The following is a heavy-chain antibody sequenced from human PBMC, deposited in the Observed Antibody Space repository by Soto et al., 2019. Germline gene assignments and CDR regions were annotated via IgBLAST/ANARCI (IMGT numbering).Heavy chain of an antibody. CDR3: ARAGTGLGDYDSSGYTNNYYYYGMDV. CDR1: GYTFTSYY. CDR2: INPSGGST. J-gene: IGHJ6*02. Sequence: ASVKVSCKASGYTFTSYYMHWVRQAPGQGLEWMGIINPSGGSTSYAQKFQGRVTMTRDTSTSTVYMELSSLRSEDTAVYYCARAGTGLGDYDSSGYTNNYYYYGMDVWGQGTTVTVSS. V-gene: IGHV1-46*01. D-gene: IGHD3-22*01.